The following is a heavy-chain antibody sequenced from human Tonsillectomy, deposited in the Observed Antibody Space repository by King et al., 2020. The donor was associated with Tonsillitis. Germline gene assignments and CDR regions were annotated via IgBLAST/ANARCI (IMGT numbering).Heavy chain of an antibody. D-gene: IGHD3-10*01. V-gene: IGHV3-74*01. CDR1: GFTFSSYW. CDR3: ARARITMVRGYYYYGMDV. CDR2: INSDGSST. Sequence: VQLVESGGGLVQPGGSLRLSCAASGFTFSSYWMHWVRQAPGKGLVWVSRINSDGSSTSYADSVKGRFTISRDNAKNTLYLQMNSLRAEDTAVYYCARARITMVRGYYYYGMDVWGQGTTVTVSS. J-gene: IGHJ6*02.